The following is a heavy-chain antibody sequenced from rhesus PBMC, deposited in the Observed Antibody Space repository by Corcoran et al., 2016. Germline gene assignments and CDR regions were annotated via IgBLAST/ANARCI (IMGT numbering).Heavy chain of an antibody. J-gene: IGHJ4*01. D-gene: IGHD6-31*01. CDR3: AREGGYSSGWVDY. CDR1: GYSISSGYG. Sequence: QLQLQESGPGLVKPSETLSLTCAVSGYSISSGYGWSWIRPPPGNGLEWIGYISYSGSTSYNPSRSILFTISRDTSKNQFSLKLGSVTAADTAVYYWAREGGYSSGWVDYWGQGVLVTVSS. V-gene: IGHV4-122*02. CDR2: ISYSGST.